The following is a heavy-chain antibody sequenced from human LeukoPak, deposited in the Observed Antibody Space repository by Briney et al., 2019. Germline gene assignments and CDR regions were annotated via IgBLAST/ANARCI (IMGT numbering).Heavy chain of an antibody. Sequence: GGSPRLSCAASGFTFSSYSMNWVRQAPGKGLEWVSSISSSSSYIYYADSVEGRFTISRDNAKNSLYLQMNSLRAEDTAVYYCARVLRYFDWLPPFDYWGQGTLVTVSS. CDR1: GFTFSSYS. CDR3: ARVLRYFDWLPPFDY. CDR2: ISSSSSYI. D-gene: IGHD3-9*01. J-gene: IGHJ4*02. V-gene: IGHV3-21*01.